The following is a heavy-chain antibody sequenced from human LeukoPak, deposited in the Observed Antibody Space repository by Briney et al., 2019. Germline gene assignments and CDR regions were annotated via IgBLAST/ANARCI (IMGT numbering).Heavy chain of an antibody. V-gene: IGHV1-46*01. CDR3: ARDLGSGWYTVDY. CDR2: INPSDGIT. J-gene: IGHJ4*02. D-gene: IGHD6-19*01. CDR1: GYTFTSCY. Sequence: ASVKVSCKPSGYTFTSCYIHWVRQAPGQGLEWMGTINPSDGITSYAQKFQGRITVTRDASTSTVYMELSGLISEDTAIYYCARDLGSGWYTVDYWGQGTLVTVSS.